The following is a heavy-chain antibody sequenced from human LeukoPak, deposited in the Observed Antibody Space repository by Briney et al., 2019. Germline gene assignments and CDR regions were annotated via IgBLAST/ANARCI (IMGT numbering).Heavy chain of an antibody. V-gene: IGHV3-21*01. CDR1: GFTFSSYS. D-gene: IGHD6-13*01. J-gene: IGHJ5*02. Sequence: GGSLRLSCAASGFTFSSYSMNWVRQAPGKGLGWVSSISSSSSYIYYADSVKGRFTISRDNAKNSLYLQMNSLRAEDTAMYYCAGDDSNSWSKTWGQGTLVTVSS. CDR3: AGDDSNSWSKT. CDR2: ISSSSSYI.